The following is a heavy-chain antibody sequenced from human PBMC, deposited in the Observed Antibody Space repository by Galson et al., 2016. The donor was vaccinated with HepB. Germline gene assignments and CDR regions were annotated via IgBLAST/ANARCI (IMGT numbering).Heavy chain of an antibody. D-gene: IGHD3-10*01. V-gene: IGHV4-59*01. CDR1: GGSISSYH. J-gene: IGHJ3*02. CDR2: IHDSVST. Sequence: LTCTVSGGSISSYHWSWIRQPPGKGLEWIGNIHDSVSTNNNPSLKSRVTILVDTSKNQFSLKLSSVTAADTAVYYCARADNYYGSGTYHEAFDIWGQGTMVTVSS. CDR3: ARADNYYGSGTYHEAFDI.